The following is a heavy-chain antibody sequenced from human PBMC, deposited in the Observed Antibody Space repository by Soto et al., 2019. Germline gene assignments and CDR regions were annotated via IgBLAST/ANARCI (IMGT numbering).Heavy chain of an antibody. V-gene: IGHV4-34*01. Sequence: SETLSLTCEVYGGPFSGYYWNWLRQSPGKGLEWIGQVNAGGGTNYNPSLKSRVTISEDTSKNQSFLKLRSVTAADTAVYYCAREEVPQWFTKGYNGMDVWGQGTTVTGSS. J-gene: IGHJ6*02. CDR1: GGPFSGYY. CDR3: AREEVPQWFTKGYNGMDV. D-gene: IGHD3-22*01. CDR2: VNAGGGT.